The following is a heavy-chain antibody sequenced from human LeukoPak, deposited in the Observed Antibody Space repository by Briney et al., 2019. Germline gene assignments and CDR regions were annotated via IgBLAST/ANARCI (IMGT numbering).Heavy chain of an antibody. CDR2: INTDGSTT. J-gene: IGHJ6*02. CDR1: GFTFNSYW. V-gene: IGHV3-74*01. CDR3: ARDLGCSGGSCDTYYYGMDV. Sequence: GGSLRLSCAASGFTFNSYWMHWVRQAPGKGLVWVSRINTDGSTTDYADSVKGRFTISRDNAKNTLYLQMNGLRAEDTAVYYCARDLGCSGGSCDTYYYGMDVWGQGTTVTVSS. D-gene: IGHD2-15*01.